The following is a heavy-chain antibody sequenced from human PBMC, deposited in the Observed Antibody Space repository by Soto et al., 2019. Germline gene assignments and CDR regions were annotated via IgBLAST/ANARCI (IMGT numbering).Heavy chain of an antibody. V-gene: IGHV4-61*08. J-gene: IGHJ4*02. CDR2: IYYTGST. CDR3: ATMSSSGYPLDY. Sequence: PSETLSLTCAVSGGSISSGGYSWNWIRQPPGKGLEWIGYIYYTGSTNYNPSLKSRVTISVDTSKNQFSLKLSSVTAADTAVYFCATMSSSGYPLDYWGRGTLVTVSS. CDR1: GGSISSGGYS. D-gene: IGHD3-22*01.